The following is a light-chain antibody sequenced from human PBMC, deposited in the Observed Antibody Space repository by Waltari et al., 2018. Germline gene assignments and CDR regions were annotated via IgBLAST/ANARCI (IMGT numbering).Light chain of an antibody. CDR3: QTWGTGSWV. V-gene: IGLV4-69*01. J-gene: IGLJ3*02. Sequence: QLVLTQSPSASASLGASVKFTCTLSRGPSRYAIAWHQQQPEKGPRYLMKINSDDTHTKGDGIPDRFSGSSSGAERYLTISSLQSEDEADYYCQTWGTGSWVFGGGTKLTVL. CDR1: RGPSRYA. CDR2: INSDDTH.